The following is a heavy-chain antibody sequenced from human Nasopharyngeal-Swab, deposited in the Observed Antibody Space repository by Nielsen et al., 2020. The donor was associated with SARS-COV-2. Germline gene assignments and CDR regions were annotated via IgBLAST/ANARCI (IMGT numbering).Heavy chain of an antibody. CDR3: AKDEDLEWLLGPMDV. J-gene: IGHJ6*03. V-gene: IGHV3-30*02. Sequence: GESLKISCAASGFTFSSYGMHWVRQAPGKGLEWVAFIRYDGSNKYYADSVKGRFTISRDNSKNTLYLQMNSLRAEDTAVYYCAKDEDLEWLLGPMDVWGKGTTVTVSS. D-gene: IGHD3-3*01. CDR2: IRYDGSNK. CDR1: GFTFSSYG.